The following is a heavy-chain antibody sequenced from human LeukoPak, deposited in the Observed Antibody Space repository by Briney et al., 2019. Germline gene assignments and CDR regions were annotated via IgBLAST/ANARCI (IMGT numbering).Heavy chain of an antibody. Sequence: GGSLRLSCAASKFSVSSNYMTWVRQAPGKGLEWVSVIYSTGSTYYADSVKGRFTISRDNSKNTLYLQMNSLRAEDTAVYYCARVSPNTVTTLQYFDYWGQGTLVTVSS. CDR2: IYSTGST. D-gene: IGHD4-17*01. V-gene: IGHV3-66*01. J-gene: IGHJ4*02. CDR3: ARVSPNTVTTLQYFDY. CDR1: KFSVSSNY.